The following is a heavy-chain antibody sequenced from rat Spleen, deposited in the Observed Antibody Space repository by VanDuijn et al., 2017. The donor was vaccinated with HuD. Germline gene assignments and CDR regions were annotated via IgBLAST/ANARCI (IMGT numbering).Heavy chain of an antibody. CDR3: VKDRDGGYVMDA. CDR1: GFTFNNYW. CDR2: INTDGDST. J-gene: IGHJ4*01. V-gene: IGHV5-58*01. Sequence: EVQLVESGGGLVQPGRSLKLSCVASGFTFNNYWMYWIRQAPGKGLEWVSSINTDGDSTYYPDSVKGRFTISRDNAENTVYLQMNSLRSEDTATYYCVKDRDGGYVMDAWGQGASVTVSS. D-gene: IGHD1-11*01.